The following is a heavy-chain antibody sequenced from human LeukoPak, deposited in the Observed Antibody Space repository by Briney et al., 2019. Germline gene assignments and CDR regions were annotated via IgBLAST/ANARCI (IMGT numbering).Heavy chain of an antibody. CDR3: AWDDFWSGYYI. D-gene: IGHD3-3*01. V-gene: IGHV3-23*01. J-gene: IGHJ4*02. Sequence: PGGSLRLSCAASGFTFSSYAMSWVRQAPGKGPEWVSAISGSGGSTYYADSVKGRFTISRDNSKNTLYLQMNSLRAEDTAVYYCAWDDFWSGYYIWGQGTLVTVSS. CDR1: GFTFSSYA. CDR2: ISGSGGST.